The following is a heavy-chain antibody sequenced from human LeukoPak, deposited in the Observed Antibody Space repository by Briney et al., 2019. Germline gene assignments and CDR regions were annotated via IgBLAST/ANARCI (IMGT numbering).Heavy chain of an antibody. Sequence: PSETLSLTCTVSGGSINNYYWSWIRQPPGKGLEWIGYIYYSGSTYYNPSLKSRVTISVDTSKNQFSLKLSSVTAADTAVYYCARDEGDILTGWGIPIMDVWGKGTTVTVSS. CDR2: IYYSGST. J-gene: IGHJ6*03. CDR1: GGSINNYY. CDR3: ARDEGDILTGWGIPIMDV. D-gene: IGHD3-9*01. V-gene: IGHV4-30-4*08.